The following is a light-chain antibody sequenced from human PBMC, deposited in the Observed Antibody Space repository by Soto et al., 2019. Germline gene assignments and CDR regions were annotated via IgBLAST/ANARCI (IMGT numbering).Light chain of an antibody. Sequence: DIRMSHSASTLSGSVGDRVTINCRASQAISSWLAWYQQKPEKAPKLLIYKASTLKSGVPSRFSASGSGTEFTLTISSLQPDDFATYYCQQYNSYSEAFGQGTKVDIK. J-gene: IGKJ1*01. CDR3: QQYNSYSEA. CDR1: QAISSW. V-gene: IGKV1-5*03. CDR2: KAS.